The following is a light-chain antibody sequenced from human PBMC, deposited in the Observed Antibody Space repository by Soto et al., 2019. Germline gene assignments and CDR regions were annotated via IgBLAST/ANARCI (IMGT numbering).Light chain of an antibody. Sequence: EILMTQSPATLSVSPGERATLSCRASQSVSSNLAWYQQKPGQAPRLLIYGASTRDTGIPARFGGSGSGTEFTLTISSLQSEDFAVYYCQQYNNWPLTFGGGTEVENK. CDR3: QQYNNWPLT. CDR1: QSVSSN. CDR2: GAS. V-gene: IGKV3-15*01. J-gene: IGKJ4*01.